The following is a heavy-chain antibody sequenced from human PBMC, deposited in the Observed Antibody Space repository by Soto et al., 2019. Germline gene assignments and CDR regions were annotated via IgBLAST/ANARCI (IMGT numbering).Heavy chain of an antibody. Sequence: LRLSCVASGFTFNRYGMHWVRQAPGKGLEWVAEISFDGTAKYYAESVKGRFTVSRDNGNNTLHLEMNSLGAKDTAVYFCATGRSTRFDPWGQGTLVTVSS. CDR2: ISFDGTAK. CDR3: ATGRSTRFDP. V-gene: IGHV3-30*03. J-gene: IGHJ5*02. CDR1: GFTFNRYG. D-gene: IGHD1-1*01.